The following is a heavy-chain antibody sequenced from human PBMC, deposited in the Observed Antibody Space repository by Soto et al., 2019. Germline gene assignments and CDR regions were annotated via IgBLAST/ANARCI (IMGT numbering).Heavy chain of an antibody. D-gene: IGHD2-2*01. V-gene: IGHV3-23*01. CDR2: ISGSGGST. Sequence: EVQLLESGGGLVQPGGSLRLSCAASGFTFSSYAMSWVRQAPGKGLEWVSAISGSGGSTYYADSVKGRFTISRDNSKNTLYLQMKSLRAEDTAVYYCAKQIVVVPDAYQDVWGKGTTLTVSS. CDR3: AKQIVVVPDAYQDV. J-gene: IGHJ6*04. CDR1: GFTFSSYA.